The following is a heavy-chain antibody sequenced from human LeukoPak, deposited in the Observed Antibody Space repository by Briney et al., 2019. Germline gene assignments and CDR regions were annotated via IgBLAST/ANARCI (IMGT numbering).Heavy chain of an antibody. CDR2: IHYSGRA. CDR3: SRESGAFCPFGY. J-gene: IGHJ4*02. CDR1: GGSISSGDYY. Sequence: SQTLSLTCTVSGGSISSGDYYWSWLRQPPGKGLEWIGYIHYSGRAYYNASLKSRLTISVETSKNQFSLKLSSVSATDTAVYYCSRESGAFCPFGYWGQGTLVTVSS. V-gene: IGHV4-30-4*01. D-gene: IGHD1-26*01.